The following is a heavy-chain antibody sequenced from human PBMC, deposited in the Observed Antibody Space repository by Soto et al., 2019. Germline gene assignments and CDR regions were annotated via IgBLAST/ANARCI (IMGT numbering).Heavy chain of an antibody. CDR3: AKEKPLTGRGYHFDY. CDR2: ISSDGNNK. J-gene: IGHJ4*02. Sequence: GGSLRLSCAASGFPFSTYGMHWVRQAPGKGLEWVAVISSDGNNKYYPDSVKGRFTISRDNSKNTLYLQMNRLRAEDTAMYYCAKEKPLTGRGYHFDYWGQGTLVTVSS. V-gene: IGHV3-30*18. CDR1: GFPFSTYG. D-gene: IGHD3-3*01.